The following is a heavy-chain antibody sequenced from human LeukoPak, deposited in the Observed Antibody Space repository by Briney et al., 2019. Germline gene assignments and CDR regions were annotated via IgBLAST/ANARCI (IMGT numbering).Heavy chain of an antibody. Sequence: ASVKVSCKASGYTFISYDINWVRQATGQGLEWMGWMNPNSGNTGYAQKFQGRVTMTRNTSISTAYMELSSLRSEDTAVYYCARVSTRYYDSSGYYYSDYWGQGTLVTVSS. CDR2: MNPNSGNT. D-gene: IGHD3-22*01. V-gene: IGHV1-8*01. J-gene: IGHJ4*02. CDR3: ARVSTRYYDSSGYYYSDY. CDR1: GYTFISYD.